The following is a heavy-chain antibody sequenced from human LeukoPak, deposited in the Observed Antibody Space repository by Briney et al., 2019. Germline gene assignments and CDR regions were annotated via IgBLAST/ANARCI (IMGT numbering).Heavy chain of an antibody. Sequence: PGESLRLSCAASGFTFSSYSMNWVRQAPGKGLEWVSSISSSSYDINYTDSMKGRFTISRDNAKNSLYLQMNSLRVEDTAVYYCARRESSGRFDYWGQGTLVTVSS. CDR1: GFTFSSYS. V-gene: IGHV3-21*01. CDR2: ISSSSYDI. J-gene: IGHJ4*02. D-gene: IGHD6-19*01. CDR3: ARRESSGRFDY.